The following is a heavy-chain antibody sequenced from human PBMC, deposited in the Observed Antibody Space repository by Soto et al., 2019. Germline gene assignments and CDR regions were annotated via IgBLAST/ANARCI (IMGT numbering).Heavy chain of an antibody. J-gene: IGHJ6*03. CDR3: ERGGRAYSSTENAPYYYYMDV. Sequence: EVQLVESGGGLVKPGGSLRLSCAASGFTFSSYSMNWVRQAPGKGLEWVSSISSSSSYIYYADSVKGRFTISRDNAKNSQYLQMNSLRAEDTAVYYCERGGRAYSSTENAPYYYYMDVWGKGTTVTVSS. CDR1: GFTFSSYS. D-gene: IGHD6-13*01. V-gene: IGHV3-21*01. CDR2: ISSSSSYI.